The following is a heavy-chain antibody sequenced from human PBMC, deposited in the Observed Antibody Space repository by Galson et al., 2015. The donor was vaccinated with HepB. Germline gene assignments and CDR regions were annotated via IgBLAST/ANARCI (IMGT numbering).Heavy chain of an antibody. CDR1: GFTFSSYA. CDR3: ARDQVVVVITTIQH. CDR2: ISYDGSNK. Sequence: LRLSCAASGFTFSSYAMHWVRQAPGKGLEWVAVISYDGSNKYYADSVKGRFTISRDNSKNTLYLQMNSLRAEDTAVYYCARDQVVVVITTIQHWGQGTLVTVSS. D-gene: IGHD3-22*01. J-gene: IGHJ1*01. V-gene: IGHV3-30*04.